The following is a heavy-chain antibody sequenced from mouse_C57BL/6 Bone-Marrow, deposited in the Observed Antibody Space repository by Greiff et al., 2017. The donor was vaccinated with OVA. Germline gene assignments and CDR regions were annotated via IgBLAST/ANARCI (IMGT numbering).Heavy chain of an antibody. CDR3: ARGGVSIWYFDV. Sequence: QVQLQQSGAELARPGASVKLSCKASGYTFTSYGISWVKQRTGQGLEWIGEIYPRSGNTYYNEKFKGKATLTADKSSSTAYMELRSLTSEDSAVYFCARGGVSIWYFDVWGTGTTVTVSS. D-gene: IGHD2-12*01. V-gene: IGHV1-81*01. CDR1: GYTFTSYG. CDR2: IYPRSGNT. J-gene: IGHJ1*03.